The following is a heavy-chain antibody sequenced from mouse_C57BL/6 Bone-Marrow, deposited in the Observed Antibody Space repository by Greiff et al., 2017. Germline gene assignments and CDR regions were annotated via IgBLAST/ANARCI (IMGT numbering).Heavy chain of an antibody. D-gene: IGHD1-1*02. CDR1: GYTFTSYW. CDR3: ARVGFSWFAY. CDR2: IHPNSGST. V-gene: IGHV1-64*01. Sequence: QVQLKQPGAELVKPEASVKLSCKASGYTFTSYWMHWVKQRPGQGLEWIGMIHPNSGSTNYNEKFKSKATLTVDKSSSTAYMQLSSLTSEDSAVYYCARVGFSWFAYWGQGTLVTVSA. J-gene: IGHJ3*01.